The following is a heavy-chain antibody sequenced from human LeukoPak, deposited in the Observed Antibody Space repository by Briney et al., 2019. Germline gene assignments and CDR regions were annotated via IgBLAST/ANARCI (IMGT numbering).Heavy chain of an antibody. J-gene: IGHJ6*02. V-gene: IGHV4-34*01. D-gene: IGHD6-13*01. CDR3: ARVVKSIAAAGRGGDYYYGMDV. CDR2: INDSGST. CDR1: GGSFSGYY. Sequence: SETLSLTCAVYGGSFSGYYWTWIRQPPGKGLEWIGEINDSGSTNYNPSLKSRVTISEDTSKNQFSLKLSSVTAADTAVYYCARVVKSIAAAGRGGDYYYGMDVWGQGTTVTVSS.